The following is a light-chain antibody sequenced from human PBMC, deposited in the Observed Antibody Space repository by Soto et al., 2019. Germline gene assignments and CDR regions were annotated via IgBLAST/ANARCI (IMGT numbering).Light chain of an antibody. V-gene: IGKV1-39*01. CDR1: QSISNH. CDR3: QQSYSSHPT. CDR2: AAS. Sequence: DIQMTQSPSSLSASVEDRVIITCRASQSISNHLNWYQQKPGKAPKLLIFAASSLQSGVPSRFSGSRSGPDFTLTISSLQPEDFATYYCQQSYSSHPTFGQVTKVDIK. J-gene: IGKJ1*01.